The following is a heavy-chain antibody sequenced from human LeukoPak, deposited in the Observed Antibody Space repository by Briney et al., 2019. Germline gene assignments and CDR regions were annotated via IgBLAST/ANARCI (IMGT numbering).Heavy chain of an antibody. J-gene: IGHJ4*02. CDR1: DGSFSGYY. CDR2: INHSGST. CDR3: ARRLTGGYNGRNAHFDY. Sequence: SETLFLTCAVYDGSFSGYYCSWIRQPPGKGLEWIGEINHSGSTNYNPSLKSRVTISIDTSKNQFSLKLSSVTAADTAVYYCARRLTGGYNGRNAHFDYWGQGTLVTVSS. V-gene: IGHV4-34*01. D-gene: IGHD3-22*01.